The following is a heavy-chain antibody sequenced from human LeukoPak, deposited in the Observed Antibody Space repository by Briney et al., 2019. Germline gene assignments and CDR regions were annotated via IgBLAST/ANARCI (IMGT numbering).Heavy chain of an antibody. Sequence: ASVKVSCKASGYTFTSYDINWVRQATGQGLEWMGWMNPNSGNTGYAQKFQGRVAMTRNTSISTAYMELSSLRSEDTAVYYCARGYYYDSSGPVDYWGQGTLVTVSS. D-gene: IGHD3-22*01. CDR1: GYTFTSYD. V-gene: IGHV1-8*01. CDR3: ARGYYYDSSGPVDY. CDR2: MNPNSGNT. J-gene: IGHJ4*02.